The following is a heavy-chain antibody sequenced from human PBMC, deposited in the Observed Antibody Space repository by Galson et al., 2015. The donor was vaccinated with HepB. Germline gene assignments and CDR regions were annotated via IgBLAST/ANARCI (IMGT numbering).Heavy chain of an antibody. CDR3: VREYSAAGTGFDY. V-gene: IGHV3-11*06. CDR1: GFTFSDHY. J-gene: IGHJ4*02. Sequence: SLRLSCAASGFTFSDHYMSWIRQAPGKGLEWLSYITSSSSYTKYADSVKGRFTIARDNAKNSLYLQMNSLRAEDTAVYYCVREYSAAGTGFDYWGRGTLVTVSS. CDR2: ITSSSSYT. D-gene: IGHD6-13*01.